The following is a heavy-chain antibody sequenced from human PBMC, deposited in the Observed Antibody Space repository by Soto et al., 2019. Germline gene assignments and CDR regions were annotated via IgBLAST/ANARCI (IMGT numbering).Heavy chain of an antibody. J-gene: IGHJ4*02. V-gene: IGHV4-39*01. CDR2: IYYSGST. D-gene: IGHD4-17*01. CDR1: GGSISSSSYY. Sequence: PSETLSLTCTVSGGSISSSSYYWGWIRQPPGKGLEWIGSIYYSGSTYYNPSLKSRVTISVDTSKNQFSLKLSSVTAADTAVYYCARLTRGPYGDFSIDYWGQGTLVTVSS. CDR3: ARLTRGPYGDFSIDY.